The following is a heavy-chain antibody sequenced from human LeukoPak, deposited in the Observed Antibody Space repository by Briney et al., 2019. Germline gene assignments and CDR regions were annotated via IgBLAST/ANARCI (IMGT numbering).Heavy chain of an antibody. Sequence: GASVKVSCKASGGTFTTYAISWVRQAPGQGLEWMGGIIPIFGTANYAQKFQGRVTISADESTSTAYMELSSLRSEDTAVYYCARPRGSIAIFGVEFDPWGQGTLVTVSS. CDR3: ARPRGSIAIFGVEFDP. D-gene: IGHD3-3*01. J-gene: IGHJ5*02. CDR1: GGTFTTYA. V-gene: IGHV1-69*13. CDR2: IIPIFGTA.